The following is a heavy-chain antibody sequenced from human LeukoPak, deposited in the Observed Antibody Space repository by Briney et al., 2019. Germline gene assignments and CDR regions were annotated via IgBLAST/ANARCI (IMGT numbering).Heavy chain of an antibody. J-gene: IGHJ4*02. CDR1: SGSFSGYY. CDR3: ARGGEWRRRNPYFDS. V-gene: IGHV4-34*01. CDR2: INYSGST. D-gene: IGHD4-17*01. Sequence: PSETLSLTCAVYSGSFSGYYWTWIRQPPGKGLEWIGEINYSGSTNYNPSLKSRVTISVDTSKSQFSLKLSSVTASDTAVYYCARGGEWRRRNPYFDSWGQGTLVTVSS.